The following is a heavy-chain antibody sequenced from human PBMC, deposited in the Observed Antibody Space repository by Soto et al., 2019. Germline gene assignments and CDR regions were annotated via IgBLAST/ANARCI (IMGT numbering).Heavy chain of an antibody. V-gene: IGHV4-30-4*01. CDR2: IYYSGST. J-gene: IGHJ6*02. CDR3: ARGGSIVVVPAAMNYYYYGMDV. Sequence: QVQLQESGPGLEKPSQTLSLTCTVSGGSISSGDYYWSWIRQPPGKGLEWIGYIYYSGSTYYNPSLKSRVTISVDTSKNQFSLKLSCVTAADTAVYYCARGGSIVVVPAAMNYYYYGMDVWGQGTTVTVSS. CDR1: GGSISSGDYY. D-gene: IGHD2-2*01.